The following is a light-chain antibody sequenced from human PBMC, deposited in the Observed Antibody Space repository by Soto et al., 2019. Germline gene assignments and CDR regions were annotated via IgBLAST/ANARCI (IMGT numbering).Light chain of an antibody. J-gene: IGLJ1*01. V-gene: IGLV2-14*01. CDR3: NSYTSTNTWV. CDR2: EVS. CDR1: SSDVGSYNY. Sequence: QSVLTQPASGSGSPRQSITISCTGTSSDVGSYNYVSWYQQHPGKAPKLMIYEVSNRPSGVSNRFSGSNSGNTASLTISGLQAEDEADYYCNSYTSTNTWVFGTGTKVTVL.